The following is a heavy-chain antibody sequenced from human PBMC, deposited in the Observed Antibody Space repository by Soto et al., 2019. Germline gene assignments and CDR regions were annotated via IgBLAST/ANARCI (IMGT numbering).Heavy chain of an antibody. J-gene: IGHJ6*02. V-gene: IGHV1-69*05. CDR2: IIPIFGTA. CDR3: GALVGKYTIFGVVNPNYYYYGMDV. CDR1: GGTFSSYA. Sequence: QVQLVQSGAEVKKPGSSVKVSCKASGGTFSSYAISWVRQAPGQGLEWMGGIIPIFGTANYAQKFQGRVXXPPDESTSTAXXEXSXXRSEDTAVYYCGALVGKYTIFGVVNPNYYYYGMDVWGQGTTVTVSS. D-gene: IGHD3-3*01.